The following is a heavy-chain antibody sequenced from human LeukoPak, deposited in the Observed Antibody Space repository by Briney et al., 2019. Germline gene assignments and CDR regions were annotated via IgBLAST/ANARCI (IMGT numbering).Heavy chain of an antibody. CDR2: IYTSGSA. Sequence: SETLSLTCTVSGGSISTTSYYWSWIRQPAGKGLEWIGRIYTSGSADYNPSLKSRVTISVDTSKNQFSLKLSSVTAADTAVYYCARGLVVPARWFDPWGQGTLVTVSS. D-gene: IGHD2-2*01. CDR3: ARGLVVPARWFDP. CDR1: GGSISTTSYY. V-gene: IGHV4-61*02. J-gene: IGHJ5*02.